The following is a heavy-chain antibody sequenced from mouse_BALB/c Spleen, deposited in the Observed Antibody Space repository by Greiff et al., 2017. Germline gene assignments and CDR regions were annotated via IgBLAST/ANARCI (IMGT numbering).Heavy chain of an antibody. V-gene: IGHV2-9*02. CDR1: GFSLTSYG. D-gene: IGHD1-1*01. CDR2: IWAGGST. CDR3: ARDYYGSKGWFAY. J-gene: IGHJ3*01. Sequence: VKLMESGPGLVAPSQSLSITCTVSGFSLTSYGVHWVRQPPGKGLEWLGVIWAGGSTNYNSALMSRLSISKDNSKSQVFLKMNSLQTDDTAMYYCARDYYGSKGWFAYWGQGTLVTVSA.